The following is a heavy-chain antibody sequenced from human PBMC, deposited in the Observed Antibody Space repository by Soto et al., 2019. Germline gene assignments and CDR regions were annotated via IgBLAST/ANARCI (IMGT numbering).Heavy chain of an antibody. D-gene: IGHD2-8*01. CDR1: GGSFSGYY. V-gene: IGHV4-34*01. J-gene: IGHJ3*02. Sequence: QVQLQQWGAGLLKPSETLSLPCAVYGGSFSGYYWSWIRQPPGKGLEWIGEINHSGSTNYNPSLKSRVTITVAKSKNQFSLKLSSVTAADTAVYYCAIGYEDAFDIWGQGTMVTVSS. CDR2: INHSGST. CDR3: AIGYEDAFDI.